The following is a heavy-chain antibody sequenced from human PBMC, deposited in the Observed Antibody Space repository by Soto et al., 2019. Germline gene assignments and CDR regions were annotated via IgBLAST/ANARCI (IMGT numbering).Heavy chain of an antibody. CDR3: AKLWGDYYFDY. CDR1: GGSFSGYY. CDR2: INHSGST. Sequence: PSETLSLTCAVYGGSFSGYYWSWIRQPPGKGLEWIGEINHSGSTNYNPSLKSRVTISVDTSKNQFSLKLSSVTAADTAVYYCAKLWGDYYFDYWGQGTLVTVSS. D-gene: IGHD2-21*02. V-gene: IGHV4-34*01. J-gene: IGHJ4*02.